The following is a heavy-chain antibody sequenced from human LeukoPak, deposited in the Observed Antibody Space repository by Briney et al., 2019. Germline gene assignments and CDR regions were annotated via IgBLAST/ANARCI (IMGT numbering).Heavy chain of an antibody. CDR3: ASVTYYGDDFWSGYYKGLDAFDI. J-gene: IGHJ3*02. V-gene: IGHV4-4*02. CDR1: GGSISSSNW. D-gene: IGHD3-3*01. CDR2: IYHSGST. Sequence: PSETLSLTCAVSGGSISSSNWWSWIRQPPGKGLEWIGEIYHSGSTYYNPSLKSRVTISVDTSKNQFSLKLSSVTAADTAVYYCASVTYYGDDFWSGYYKGLDAFDIWGQGTMVTVSS.